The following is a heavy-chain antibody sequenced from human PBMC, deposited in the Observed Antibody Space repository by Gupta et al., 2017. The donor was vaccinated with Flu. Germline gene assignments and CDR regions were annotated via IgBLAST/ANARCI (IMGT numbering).Heavy chain of an antibody. CDR1: YY. CDR3: ARDSSGSYRWRSLDP. V-gene: IGHV1-46*01. J-gene: IGHJ5*02. D-gene: IGHD1-26*01. Sequence: YYMHWVRQAPGQGLEWMGIINPSGGSTSYAQKFQGRVTMTRDTSTSTVYMELSSLRSEDTAVYYCARDSSGSYRWRSLDPWGQGTLVTVSS. CDR2: INPSGGST.